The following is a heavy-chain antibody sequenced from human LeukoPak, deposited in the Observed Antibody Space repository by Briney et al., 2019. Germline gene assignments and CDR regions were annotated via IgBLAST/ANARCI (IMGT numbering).Heavy chain of an antibody. CDR3: ARAKYDSSRYYYRGFDI. V-gene: IGHV3-48*03. Sequence: GGSLRLSCAASGFTFSSYEMNWVRQAPGKGLEWVSYISNSGTNIYYADSVKGRFTMSRDNAKKSLYLQMNSLRAEDTAVYYCARAKYDSSRYYYRGFDIWGQGTMVTVSS. J-gene: IGHJ3*02. CDR2: ISNSGTNI. CDR1: GFTFSSYE. D-gene: IGHD3-22*01.